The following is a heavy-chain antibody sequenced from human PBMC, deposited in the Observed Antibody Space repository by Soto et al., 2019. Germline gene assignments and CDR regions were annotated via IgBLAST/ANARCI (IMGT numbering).Heavy chain of an antibody. V-gene: IGHV3-30*18. CDR3: AKDPYCSSTSCTSGV. Sequence: HPGGSLRLSCAASGFTFSSYGMHWVRQAPGKGLEWVAVISYDGSNKYYADSVKGRFTISRDNSKNTLYLQMNSLRAEDTAVYYCAKDPYCSSTSCTSGVWGQGTTVTVSS. D-gene: IGHD2-2*01. CDR2: ISYDGSNK. J-gene: IGHJ6*02. CDR1: GFTFSSYG.